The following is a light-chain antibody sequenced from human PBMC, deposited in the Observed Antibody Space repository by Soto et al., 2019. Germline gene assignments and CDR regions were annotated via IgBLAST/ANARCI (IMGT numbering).Light chain of an antibody. CDR3: QQYDIPPST. CDR1: QTISSH. V-gene: IGKV1-39*01. J-gene: IGKJ4*01. CDR2: AAS. Sequence: DIQMTQSPSSLSASVGDRVIITCRASQTISSHLNWYQQKPGKAPNLLVYAASSLQSGVPSRFTGSGSGTDFTLTISSLQPEDFATYYCQQYDIPPSTFGGGTKVAIK.